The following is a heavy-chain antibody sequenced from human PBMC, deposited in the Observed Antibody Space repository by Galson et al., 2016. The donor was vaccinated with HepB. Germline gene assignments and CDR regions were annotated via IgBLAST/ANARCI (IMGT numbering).Heavy chain of an antibody. J-gene: IGHJ3*01. D-gene: IGHD1-7*01. CDR3: AREDPWNYGGALDV. V-gene: IGHV3-48*01. CDR2: ISSSSSII. CDR1: GFTFSSYS. Sequence: SLRLSCAASGFTFSSYSLNWVRQAPGKGLEWVSYISSSSSIIYYADSVKGRFTISRGNAKNSLYLQMNSLRAEDTAVYYCAREDPWNYGGALDVWGQGTMVTVSS.